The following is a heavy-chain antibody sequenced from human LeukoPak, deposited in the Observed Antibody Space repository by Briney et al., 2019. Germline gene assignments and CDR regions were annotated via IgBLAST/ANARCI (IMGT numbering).Heavy chain of an antibody. V-gene: IGHV4-4*02. J-gene: IGHJ4*02. D-gene: IGHD4-17*01. CDR3: AAGLNDYGDYDLDY. CDR1: GGSISSSNW. CDR2: IYHSGST. Sequence: SGTLSLTCAVSGGSISSSNWWSWVRQPPGKGLEWIGEIYHSGSTNYNPSLKGRVTISVDKSKNQFSLKLSSVTAADTAVYYCAAGLNDYGDYDLDYWGQGTLVTVSS.